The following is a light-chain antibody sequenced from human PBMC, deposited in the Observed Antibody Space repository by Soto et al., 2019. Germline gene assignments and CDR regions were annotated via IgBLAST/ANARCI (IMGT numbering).Light chain of an antibody. CDR2: RDT. Sequence: QSVLTQPPSASGTPGQRITISCSGSSSNIGSNYVYWYQQLPGTAPKLLIYRDTQRPSGVADRFSGAKSGTSASLAISGLRSEDEADYYCAAWDDSLSGLVFGGGTKLTVL. CDR1: SSNIGSNY. V-gene: IGLV1-47*01. CDR3: AAWDDSLSGLV. J-gene: IGLJ2*01.